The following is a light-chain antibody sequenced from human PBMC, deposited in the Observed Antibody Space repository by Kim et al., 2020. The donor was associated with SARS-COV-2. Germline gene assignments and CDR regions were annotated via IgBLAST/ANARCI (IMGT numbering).Light chain of an antibody. Sequence: DIQMTQSPSTLSASVGDRVTITCRASQSISSWLAWYQQKPGKAHNLLIYDASSLESGVPSRFSGSGSGTEFTLTISSLQPDDFATYYCQQYNSQWTFGQGTKVEIK. J-gene: IGKJ1*01. CDR3: QQYNSQWT. CDR2: DAS. CDR1: QSISSW. V-gene: IGKV1-5*01.